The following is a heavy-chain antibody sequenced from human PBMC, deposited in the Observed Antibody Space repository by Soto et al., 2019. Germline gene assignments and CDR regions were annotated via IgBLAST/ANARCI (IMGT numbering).Heavy chain of an antibody. J-gene: IGHJ4*02. Sequence: GGSLRLSCAASGFTFSSYGMHWVRQAPGKGLEWVAVISYDGSNKYYADSVKGRFTISRDNSKNTLYLQMNSLRAEDTAVYYCAKGSSPIDYGDYLDYWGQGTLVTVSS. CDR3: AKGSSPIDYGDYLDY. CDR1: GFTFSSYG. CDR2: ISYDGSNK. V-gene: IGHV3-30*18. D-gene: IGHD4-17*01.